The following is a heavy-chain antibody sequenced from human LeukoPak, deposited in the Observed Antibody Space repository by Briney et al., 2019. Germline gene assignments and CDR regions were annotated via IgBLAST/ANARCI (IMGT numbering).Heavy chain of an antibody. D-gene: IGHD5-24*01. CDR2: INPSGGST. Sequence: GASVKVSCKASGYAFTAAYIHWVRQAPGQGLEWMGIINPSGGSTSYAQKFQGRVTMTRDTSTSTVYMELSSLRSEDTAVYYCARDGCRDGYNCLEGIWFDPWGQGTLVTVSS. V-gene: IGHV1-46*01. CDR3: ARDGCRDGYNCLEGIWFDP. CDR1: GYAFTAAY. J-gene: IGHJ5*02.